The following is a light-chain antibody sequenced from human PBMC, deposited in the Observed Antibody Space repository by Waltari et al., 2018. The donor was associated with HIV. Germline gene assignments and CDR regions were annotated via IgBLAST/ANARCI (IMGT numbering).Light chain of an antibody. Sequence: DIQVTQSPSSLSASVGDSVTLTCRASQNITTYLSWYQQKPGKAPLLLLYAASTLQSGVASRFSGSGSGTDFTLTISSLQPGDFASYYCQQTYSLPLTFGGGTKVVIK. V-gene: IGKV1-39*01. J-gene: IGKJ4*01. CDR2: AAS. CDR3: QQTYSLPLT. CDR1: QNITTY.